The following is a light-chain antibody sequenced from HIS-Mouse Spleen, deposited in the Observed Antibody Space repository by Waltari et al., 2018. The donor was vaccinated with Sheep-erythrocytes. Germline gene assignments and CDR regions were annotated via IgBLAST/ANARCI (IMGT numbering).Light chain of an antibody. V-gene: IGKV3-15*01. J-gene: IGKJ2*01. CDR3: QQYNNLPPPYT. CDR1: QSVSSN. CDR2: GAS. Sequence: EIVMTQSPATLSVSPGERATLSCRASQSVSSNLAWYQQKPGQAPRLLIYGASTRATGIPAWFSGSGSGTEFTLTISSMQSEDFAVYYCQQYNNLPPPYTFGQGTKLEIK.